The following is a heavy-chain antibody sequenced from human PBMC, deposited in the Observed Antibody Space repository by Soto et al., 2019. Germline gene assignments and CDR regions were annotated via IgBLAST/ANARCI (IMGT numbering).Heavy chain of an antibody. CDR3: ARALYASGKDFDY. J-gene: IGHJ4*02. CDR2: ISSSGTTI. Sequence: GSLRLSCAASGFSFSTYDMNWVRQAPGKGLEWVSFISSSGTTIYYADSVKGRFTISRDNAKNSLYLQMNSLRADDTAVYYCARALYASGKDFDYWGQGTLVTVS. D-gene: IGHD3-10*01. V-gene: IGHV3-48*03. CDR1: GFSFSTYD.